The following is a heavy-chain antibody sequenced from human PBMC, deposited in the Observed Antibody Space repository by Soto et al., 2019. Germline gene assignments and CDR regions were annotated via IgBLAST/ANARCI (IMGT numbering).Heavy chain of an antibody. Sequence: SETPSLTCAVYGGSFSGYYWSWIRQPPGKGLEWIGEINHSGSTNYNPSLKSRVTISVDTSKNQFSLKLSSVTAADTAVYYCARTGIAAVQHGLMWWGQGTLVTVSS. CDR3: ARTGIAAVQHGLMW. CDR1: GGSFSGYY. V-gene: IGHV4-34*01. J-gene: IGHJ4*02. D-gene: IGHD6-13*01. CDR2: INHSGST.